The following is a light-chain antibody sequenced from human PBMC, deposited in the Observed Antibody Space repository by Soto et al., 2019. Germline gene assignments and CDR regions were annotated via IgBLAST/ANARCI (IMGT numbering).Light chain of an antibody. CDR3: QQRNSSPPA. CDR2: DAS. J-gene: IGKJ3*01. Sequence: EIVLTQSPATLSLSPGERATLSCRASQSVSSYLAWYQQKPGQAPRLLIYDASNRATGIPARFSGSGSGTDFTLTISSLQPEDFAVYYCQQRNSSPPAFGHGTKVDIK. V-gene: IGKV3-11*01. CDR1: QSVSSY.